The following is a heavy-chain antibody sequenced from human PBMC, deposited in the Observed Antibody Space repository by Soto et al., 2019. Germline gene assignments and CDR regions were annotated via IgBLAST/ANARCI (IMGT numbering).Heavy chain of an antibody. J-gene: IGHJ5*02. V-gene: IGHV3-23*01. CDR3: AKSLRTTAATGYWFDP. D-gene: IGHD4-17*01. CDR2: VTGSGST. Sequence: EVQVLESGGGLVQPGGSLRLSCIASGLTLCNYAMTWVRQAPGRGQEWVSTVTGSGSTYYADSVKGRFTIFRDNSKNILYLQMNSLRAEDTAIYYCAKSLRTTAATGYWFDPWGQGSQVTVSS. CDR1: GLTLCNYA.